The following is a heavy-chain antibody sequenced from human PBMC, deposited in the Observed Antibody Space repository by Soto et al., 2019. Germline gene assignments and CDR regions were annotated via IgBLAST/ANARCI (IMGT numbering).Heavy chain of an antibody. CDR2: IYWDDDK. Sequence: QITLKESGPTLVKPTQTLTLTCTFSGFSLSTSGVGVAWIRQPPGKALEWLALIYWDDDKRYRPSLESRLTISKNTXXNHVVLTMPNRDSVDTATYYCAYLPCSGCSCYWFSFSGMDVWGQGTTVTVSS. J-gene: IGHJ6*02. V-gene: IGHV2-5*02. CDR3: AYLPCSGCSCYWFSFSGMDV. CDR1: GFSLSTSGVG. D-gene: IGHD2-15*01.